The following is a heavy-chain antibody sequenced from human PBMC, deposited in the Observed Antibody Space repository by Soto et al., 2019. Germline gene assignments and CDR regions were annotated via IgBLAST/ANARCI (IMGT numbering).Heavy chain of an antibody. CDR2: ISSSGTGT. CDR3: VRDLHEPLAADALREAN. D-gene: IGHD4-17*01. CDR1: GFTFSSYE. V-gene: IGHV3-48*03. J-gene: IGHJ4*02. Sequence: ESGGGLVQPGGSLRLSCAASGFTFSSYEMHWVRQAPGKGLEWISYISSSGTGTYYADSVRGRFTMSRDNTKNSVSLQMYSLRAEDTAIYYCVRDLHEPLAADALREANWGQGTQVTVSS.